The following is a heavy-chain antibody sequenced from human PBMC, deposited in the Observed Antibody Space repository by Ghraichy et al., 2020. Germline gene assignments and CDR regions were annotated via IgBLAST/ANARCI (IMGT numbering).Heavy chain of an antibody. Sequence: SVKVSCKASGGTFSSYTISWVRQAPGQGLEWMGRIITILGIANYAQKFQGRVTITADKSTSTAYMELSSLRSEDTAVYYCARAEGDTMVRGVILGEYYFDYWGQGTLVTVSS. CDR1: GGTFSSYT. J-gene: IGHJ4*02. CDR2: IITILGIA. V-gene: IGHV1-69*02. CDR3: ARAEGDTMVRGVILGEYYFDY. D-gene: IGHD3-10*01.